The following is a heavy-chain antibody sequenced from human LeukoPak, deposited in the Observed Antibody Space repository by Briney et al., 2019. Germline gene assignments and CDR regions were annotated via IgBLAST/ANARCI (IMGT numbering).Heavy chain of an antibody. J-gene: IGHJ4*02. Sequence: ASVKVSCKASGYTFTSYYISWVRQAPGQGLEWMGWISAYNGNTNYVQKFQGRVTMTIDTSTTTAYMELRGLTSDDTAVYYCARVRDYYDSSDYSDYWGQGTLVTVSS. CDR1: GYTFTSYY. V-gene: IGHV1-18*04. CDR2: ISAYNGNT. CDR3: ARVRDYYDSSDYSDY. D-gene: IGHD3-22*01.